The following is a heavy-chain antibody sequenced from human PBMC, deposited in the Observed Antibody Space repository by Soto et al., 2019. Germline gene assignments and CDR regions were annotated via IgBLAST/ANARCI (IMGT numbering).Heavy chain of an antibody. CDR3: ARDANPITVTTSGQYYYYYYYMDV. V-gene: IGHV1-2*04. Sequence: ASVKVSCKASGYTFTGYYMHWVRQAPGQGLEWMGWINPNSGGTNYAQKFQGWVTMTRDTSISTAYMELSRLRSDDTAVYYCARDANPITVTTSGQYYYYYYYMDVWGKGTTVTVSS. J-gene: IGHJ6*03. CDR1: GYTFTGYY. D-gene: IGHD4-4*01. CDR2: INPNSGGT.